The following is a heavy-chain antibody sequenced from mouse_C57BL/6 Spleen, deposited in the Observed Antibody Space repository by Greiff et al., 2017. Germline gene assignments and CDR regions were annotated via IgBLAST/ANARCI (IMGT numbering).Heavy chain of an antibody. V-gene: IGHV1-62-2*01. J-gene: IGHJ1*03. CDR2: FYPGRGSI. CDR1: GYTFTEYT. CDR3: ARHEEGYDGYYGWYFDV. D-gene: IGHD2-3*01. Sequence: VQLQQSGAELVKPGASVKLSCKASGYTFTEYTIHWVKQRSGQGLEWIGWFYPGRGSITYNEKFKDKATLTADKSSSTVYMELSRLTSEDSAVYFCARHEEGYDGYYGWYFDVWGTGTTVTVSS.